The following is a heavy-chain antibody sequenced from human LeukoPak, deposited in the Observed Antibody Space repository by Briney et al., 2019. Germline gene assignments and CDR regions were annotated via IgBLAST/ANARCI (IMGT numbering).Heavy chain of an antibody. Sequence: GGSLRLSCAASGFIFSDYEMNWVRQAPGKGLEWVSYISSSGTIYYAESVKGRFIVSRDNAKNSLYLQMNRLRVEDTALYYCARDYYDGHGYPSWFEPWGQGTLVTVSS. D-gene: IGHD3-22*01. CDR1: GFIFSDYE. V-gene: IGHV3-48*03. J-gene: IGHJ5*02. CDR3: ARDYYDGHGYPSWFEP. CDR2: ISSSGTI.